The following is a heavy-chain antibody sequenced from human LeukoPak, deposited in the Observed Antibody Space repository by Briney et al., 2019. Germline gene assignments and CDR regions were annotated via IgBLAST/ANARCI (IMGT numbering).Heavy chain of an antibody. D-gene: IGHD3-22*01. J-gene: IGHJ3*02. Sequence: PSGTLSLTCDVSGASVSAFYWNWLRQVPGKGLEWIGYIHSTRSSINNPSLRSRLTLSLDTSRNQFFLTLSSVTAADTAVYYCARWDHYDGSGVEAFDIWGQGRLVTVSS. V-gene: IGHV4-4*09. CDR2: IHSTRSS. CDR3: ARWDHYDGSGVEAFDI. CDR1: GASVSAFY.